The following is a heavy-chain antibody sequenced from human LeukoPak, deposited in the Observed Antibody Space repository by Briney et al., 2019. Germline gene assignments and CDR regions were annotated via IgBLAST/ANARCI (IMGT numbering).Heavy chain of an antibody. V-gene: IGHV3-30*18. D-gene: IGHD5-24*01. CDR2: LLFDESNH. CDR1: GFAFRSYA. CDR3: AKGGDGKIPIDF. Sequence: PGTSLRLSCVASGFAFRSYAMHWVRQAPGKGLEWVAILLFDESNHFYGDSVRGRFTISRDISKNTVCLQMDRLTNEDTAVYYCAKGGDGKIPIDFWGQGTLVTVSS. J-gene: IGHJ4*02.